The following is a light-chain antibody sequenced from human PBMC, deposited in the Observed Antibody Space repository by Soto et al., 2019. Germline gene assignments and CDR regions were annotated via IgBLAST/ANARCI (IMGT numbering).Light chain of an antibody. Sequence: EIVVTQSPATLSVSPGERATLSCRASQSVSSNLAWYMQKPGQAPRLLIYGASTRATDIPARFSGSGSGTEFTLTISSLQSEDFAVYYCQQYNNWPLTFGGGTKVEIK. CDR1: QSVSSN. CDR3: QQYNNWPLT. J-gene: IGKJ4*01. CDR2: GAS. V-gene: IGKV3-15*01.